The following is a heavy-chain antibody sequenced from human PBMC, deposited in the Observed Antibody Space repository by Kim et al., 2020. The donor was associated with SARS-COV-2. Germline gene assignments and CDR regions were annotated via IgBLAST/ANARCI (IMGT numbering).Heavy chain of an antibody. D-gene: IGHD3-16*01. CDR3: ARRPSRLFTFGCVTGGAFDV. Sequence: SETLSLNCSVSGGPIMYGDDNWAWIRQSPGKGLEWLASIHHSGTTHHNPSLKSRLTISVDTSRNQFSLTLTSLTAADTALYFCARRPSRLFTFGCVTGGAFDVWGRGTMVTVSS. CDR2: IHHSGTT. J-gene: IGHJ3*01. CDR1: GGPIMYGDDN. V-gene: IGHV4-39*01.